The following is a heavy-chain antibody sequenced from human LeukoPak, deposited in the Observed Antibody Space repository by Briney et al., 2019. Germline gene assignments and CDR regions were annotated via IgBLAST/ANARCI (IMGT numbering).Heavy chain of an antibody. V-gene: IGHV4-39*01. CDR2: IYYSGST. D-gene: IGHD3-22*01. CDR3: ARLLYHYDSSGYYSYYYYYYMDV. CDR1: GGSISSSSYY. J-gene: IGHJ6*03. Sequence: PSETLSLTCTVSGGSISSSSYYWGWIRQPPGKGLEWIGSIYYSGSTYYNPSLKSRVTISVDASKNQFSLKLSSVTAADTAVYYCARLLYHYDSSGYYSYYYYYYMDVWGKGTTVTVSS.